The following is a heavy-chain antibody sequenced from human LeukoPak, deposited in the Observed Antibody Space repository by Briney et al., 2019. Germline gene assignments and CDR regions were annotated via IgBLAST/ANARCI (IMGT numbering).Heavy chain of an antibody. D-gene: IGHD5-18*01. Sequence: ASVKVSCKASGGTFSSYAISWVRQAPGQGLEWMGRIIPILGIANYAQKFQGRVTITADKSTSTAYMELSSLRSEDTAVYYCARLGGYNYGYYFDYWGQGTLVTVSS. CDR3: ARLGGYNYGYYFDY. CDR1: GGTFSSYA. V-gene: IGHV1-69*04. CDR2: IIPILGIA. J-gene: IGHJ4*02.